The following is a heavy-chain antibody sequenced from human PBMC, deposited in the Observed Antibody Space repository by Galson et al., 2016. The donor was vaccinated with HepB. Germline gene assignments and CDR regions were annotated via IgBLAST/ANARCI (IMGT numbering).Heavy chain of an antibody. CDR2: IYASGIA. CDR3: AREFTY. J-gene: IGHJ4*02. V-gene: IGHV4-61*02. CDR1: GGTISSYDLY. Sequence: TLSLTCSFSGGTISSYDLYWSWIRQPAGKGLEWIGRIYASGIAHYNPSLKSRVSMSIDTSKDQVSLKLTSVTAADTAVYYCAREFTYWGQGTLVTASS.